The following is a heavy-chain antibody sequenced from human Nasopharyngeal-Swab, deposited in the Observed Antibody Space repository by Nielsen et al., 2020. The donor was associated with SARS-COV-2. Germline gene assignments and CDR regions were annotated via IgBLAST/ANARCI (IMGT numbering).Heavy chain of an antibody. Sequence: GESLKISCKGSGYSFTSYWIGWVRQMPGKGLEWMGIIYPGDSDTRYSPSFQGQVTISADKSISTAYLQWSSLEASDTAMYYCARLGGIVVVPAAGGIDYWGQGTLVTVSS. V-gene: IGHV5-51*01. CDR3: ARLGGIVVVPAAGGIDY. D-gene: IGHD2-2*01. CDR2: IYPGDSDT. J-gene: IGHJ4*02. CDR1: GYSFTSYW.